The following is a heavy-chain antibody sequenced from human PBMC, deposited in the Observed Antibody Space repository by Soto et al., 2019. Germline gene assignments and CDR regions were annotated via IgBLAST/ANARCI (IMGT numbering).Heavy chain of an antibody. J-gene: IGHJ4*02. CDR2: ISYDGSNK. CDR3: ANGRYCSGGSCWPKFDY. CDR1: GFTFSSYG. V-gene: IGHV3-30*18. Sequence: GGSLRLSCAASGFTFSSYGMHWVRQAPGKGLEWVAVISYDGSNKYYADSVKGRFTISRDNSKNTLYLQMNSLRAEDTAVYYCANGRYCSGGSCWPKFDYWGQGTLVTVSS. D-gene: IGHD2-15*01.